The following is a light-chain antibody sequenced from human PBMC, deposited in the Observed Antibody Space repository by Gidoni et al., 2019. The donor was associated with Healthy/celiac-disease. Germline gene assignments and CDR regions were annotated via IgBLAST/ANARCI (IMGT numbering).Light chain of an antibody. J-gene: IGKJ4*01. V-gene: IGKV2-28*01. Sequence: VMTQSPLSLPVPPGEPASISCRSSQSLLHSNGYNYLDWYLQKPGQSPQLLIYLGSNRASGVPDRFSGSGSGTDFTLKISRVEAEDVGVYYCMQALQTPITFGGXTKVEIK. CDR1: QSLLHSNGYNY. CDR2: LGS. CDR3: MQALQTPIT.